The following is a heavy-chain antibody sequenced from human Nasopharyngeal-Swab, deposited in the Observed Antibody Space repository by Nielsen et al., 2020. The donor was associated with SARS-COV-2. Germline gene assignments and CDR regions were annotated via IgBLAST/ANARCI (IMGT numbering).Heavy chain of an antibody. D-gene: IGHD6-13*01. J-gene: IGHJ4*02. CDR1: GFTFSSYG. CDR3: ARGGLDSSSWYGYYFDY. V-gene: IGHV3-33*01. CDR2: IWYDGSNK. Sequence: GGSLRLTCAASGFTFSSYGMHWVRQAPGKGLEWVAVIWYDGSNKYYADSVKGRFTISRDNSKNTLYLQMNSLGAEDTAVYYCARGGLDSSSWYGYYFDYWGQGTLVTVSS.